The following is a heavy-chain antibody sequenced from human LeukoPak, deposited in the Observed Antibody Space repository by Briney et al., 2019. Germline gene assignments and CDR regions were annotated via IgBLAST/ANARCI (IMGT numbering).Heavy chain of an antibody. J-gene: IGHJ4*02. Sequence: ASVKVSCKASGYTFTSYYMHWVRQAPGQGLEWMGWINPNSGGTNYAQKFQGRVTMTRDTSISTAYMELSRLRSDDTAVYYCAREYCGGDCYFDYWGQGTLVTVSS. CDR2: INPNSGGT. V-gene: IGHV1-2*02. D-gene: IGHD2-21*02. CDR3: AREYCGGDCYFDY. CDR1: GYTFTSYY.